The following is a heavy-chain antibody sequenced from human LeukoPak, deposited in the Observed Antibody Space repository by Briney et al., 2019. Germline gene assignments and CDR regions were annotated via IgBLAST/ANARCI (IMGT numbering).Heavy chain of an antibody. CDR2: ISWNSGSI. CDR3: AKGGPLPFFEANGFDP. CDR1: GFTFDDYA. V-gene: IGHV3-9*01. D-gene: IGHD3-3*01. J-gene: IGHJ5*02. Sequence: GGSLRLSCAASGFTFDDYAMHWVRQASGKGLEWFSGISWNSGSIGYADSVKGRFTISRDNAKNSLYLQMNSLRAEDTALYYCAKGGPLPFFEANGFDPWAREPRVPVSS.